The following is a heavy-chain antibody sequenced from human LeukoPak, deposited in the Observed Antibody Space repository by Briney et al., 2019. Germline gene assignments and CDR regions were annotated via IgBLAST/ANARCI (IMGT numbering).Heavy chain of an antibody. CDR2: IRQDGSER. CDR3: ARDWGSTGYDLYDS. J-gene: IGHJ4*02. D-gene: IGHD5-12*01. CDR1: GLIFSNYW. V-gene: IGHV3-7*01. Sequence: GGSLRLSCAASGLIFSNYWMTWVRQAPGKGLEWVARIRQDGSERHYVDSVKDRFTISRDNAKNSLDLQMDSLRAEDTAVYYCARDWGSTGYDLYDSWGQGTLVTVSS.